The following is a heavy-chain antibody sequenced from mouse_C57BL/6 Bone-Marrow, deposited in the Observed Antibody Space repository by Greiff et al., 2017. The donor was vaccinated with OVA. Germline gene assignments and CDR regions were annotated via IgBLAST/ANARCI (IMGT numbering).Heavy chain of an antibody. CDR3: ARFTTVND. J-gene: IGHJ2*01. CDR2: ISSGGSYT. CDR1: GFTFSSYG. Sequence: EVQLVESGGDLVKPGGSLKLSCAASGFTFSSYGMSWVRQTPDQRLEWVATISSGGSYTYYPDSVKGRFTLSRDNAKNTLYLQMSSLKSEDTAMYYCARFTTVNDWGQGTTLTVAS. V-gene: IGHV5-6*01. D-gene: IGHD1-1*01.